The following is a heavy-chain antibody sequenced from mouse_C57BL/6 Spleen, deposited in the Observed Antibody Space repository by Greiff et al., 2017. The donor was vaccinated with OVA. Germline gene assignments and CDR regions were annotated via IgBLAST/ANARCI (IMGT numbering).Heavy chain of an antibody. CDR3: ARMDPRGFAY. CDR2: INPNNGGT. J-gene: IGHJ3*01. Sequence: EVKLQQSGPELVKPGASVKISCKASGYTFTDYYMNWVKQSHGKSLEWIGDINPNNGGTSYNQQFKGKATLTVDKSSSTAYMELRSLTSEDSAVYYCARMDPRGFAYWGQGTLVTVSA. V-gene: IGHV1-26*01. CDR1: GYTFTDYY.